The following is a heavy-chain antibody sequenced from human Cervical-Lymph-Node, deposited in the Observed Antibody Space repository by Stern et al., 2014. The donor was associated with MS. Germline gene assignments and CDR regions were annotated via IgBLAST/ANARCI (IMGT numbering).Heavy chain of an antibody. V-gene: IGHV1-69*01. Sequence: VQLVQSWAEVKKPGSSMKVSCRASGDTFSSFDIIWVRQAPGQGLELLGGITPLFGTTNYAQKFQGRVTIIADESTSTAYLELNSLKSEDTAVYYCARHQGGIAANWGQGTLVTVSS. D-gene: IGHD6-13*01. J-gene: IGHJ4*02. CDR2: ITPLFGTT. CDR1: GDTFSSFD. CDR3: ARHQGGIAAN.